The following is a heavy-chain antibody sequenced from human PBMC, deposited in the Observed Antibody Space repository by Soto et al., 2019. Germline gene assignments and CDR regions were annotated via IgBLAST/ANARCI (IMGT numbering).Heavy chain of an antibody. V-gene: IGHV3-7*03. CDR3: ARDRIAAAGTEWFDP. CDR2: IKQDGSEK. J-gene: IGHJ5*02. CDR1: GFTFSSYW. D-gene: IGHD6-13*01. Sequence: AGGSLRLSCAASGFTFSSYWMSWVRQAPGKGLEWVANIKQDGSEKYYVDSVKGRFTISRDNAKNSLYLQMNSLRAEDTAVYYCARDRIAAAGTEWFDPWGQGTLVTVSS.